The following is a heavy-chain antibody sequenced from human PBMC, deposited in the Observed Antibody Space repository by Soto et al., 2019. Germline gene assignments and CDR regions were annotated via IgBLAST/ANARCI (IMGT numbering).Heavy chain of an antibody. Sequence: EVQLVESGGGLVKPGGSLRLSCVASGFTFSDYNMNWVRQAPGKGLEWVASIGRSGNYIFYADAVKGRFTISRDSAKNSLYLQMNSLRAEDTAVYYCARGDHGDYVLYFHHWGQGTLVTVSS. V-gene: IGHV3-21*01. D-gene: IGHD4-17*01. CDR2: IGRSGNYI. J-gene: IGHJ1*01. CDR1: GFTFSDYN. CDR3: ARGDHGDYVLYFHH.